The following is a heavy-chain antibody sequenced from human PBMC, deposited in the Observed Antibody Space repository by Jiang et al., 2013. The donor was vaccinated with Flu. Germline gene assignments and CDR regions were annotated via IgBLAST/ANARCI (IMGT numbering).Heavy chain of an antibody. D-gene: IGHD6-19*01. J-gene: IGHJ3*02. Sequence: SQTLSLTCAISGDSVSSNSAAWNWIRQSPSRGLEWLGRTYYKSKWCNDYAVSVKSRIIINPDTSKNQFSLQLNSVTPEDTAVYYCARGGPIAVAGVDDASDIWGQGTMVSVSS. V-gene: IGHV6-1*01. CDR2: TYYKSKWCN. CDR1: GDSVSSNSAA. CDR3: ARGGPIAVAGVDDASDI.